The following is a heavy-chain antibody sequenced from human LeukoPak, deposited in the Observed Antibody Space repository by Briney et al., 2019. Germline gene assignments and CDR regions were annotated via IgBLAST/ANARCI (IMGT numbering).Heavy chain of an antibody. J-gene: IGHJ4*02. CDR2: ISAYNGNT. CDR1: GYTFTSYG. Sequence: ASVKVSCKASGYTFTSYGISWVRQAPGQGLEWMGWISAYNGNTNYAQKLQGRVTMTTDTSTSTAYMELSSLRSEDTAVYYCARGGYCSSYDPAPFDYWGQGTLVTASS. CDR3: ARGGYCSSYDPAPFDY. V-gene: IGHV1-18*01. D-gene: IGHD6-13*01.